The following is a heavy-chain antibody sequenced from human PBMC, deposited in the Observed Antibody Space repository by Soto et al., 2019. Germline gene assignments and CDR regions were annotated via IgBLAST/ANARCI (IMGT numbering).Heavy chain of an antibody. V-gene: IGHV4-59*13. CDR1: GGSFSTYY. CDR2: VSYSGTT. Sequence: SLTCTVSGGSFSTYYWSWIRQPPGKGLGWIGYVSYSGTTNYSPSLKSRVTISLDTSNNEFSLKLRSATAADTAVYYCARDRGSLTTGDGTFDIWGPGTMVTVSS. J-gene: IGHJ3*02. CDR3: ARDRGSLTTGDGTFDI. D-gene: IGHD4-17*01.